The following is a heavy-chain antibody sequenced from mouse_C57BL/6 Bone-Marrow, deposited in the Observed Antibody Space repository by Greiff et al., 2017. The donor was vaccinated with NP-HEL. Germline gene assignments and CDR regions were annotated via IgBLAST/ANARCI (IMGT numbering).Heavy chain of an antibody. J-gene: IGHJ2*01. CDR2: ISYDGSN. V-gene: IGHV3-6*01. Sequence: EVKLVESGPGLVKPSQSLSLTRSVTGYSITSGYYWNWIRQFPGNKLEWMGYISYDGSNNYNPSLKNRISITRDTSKNQFFLKLNSVTTEDTATYYCARENYYYGSSLYYFDYWGQGTTLTVSS. CDR1: GYSITSGYY. CDR3: ARENYYYGSSLYYFDY. D-gene: IGHD1-1*01.